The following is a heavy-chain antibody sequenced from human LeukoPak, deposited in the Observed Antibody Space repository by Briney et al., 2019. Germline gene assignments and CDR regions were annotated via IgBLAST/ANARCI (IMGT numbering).Heavy chain of an antibody. CDR1: GFTLISYW. J-gene: IGHJ6*02. CDR2: IWYDGSNK. V-gene: IGHV3-33*08. D-gene: IGHD4-17*01. CDR3: ARDRYGDHDYYYGMDV. Sequence: GGSLRLSCAASGFTLISYWMSWVRQAPGKGLEWVAVIWYDGSNKYYADFVKGRFTISRDNSKNTLYLQMNSLRAEDTAVYYCARDRYGDHDYYYGMDVWGQGTTVTVSS.